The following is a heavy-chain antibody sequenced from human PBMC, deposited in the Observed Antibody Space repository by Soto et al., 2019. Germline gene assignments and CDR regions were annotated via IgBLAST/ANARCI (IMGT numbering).Heavy chain of an antibody. V-gene: IGHV3-23*01. D-gene: IGHD3-22*01. Sequence: EVQLLESGGGLVQPGGSLRLSCAASGFTFSSYAMSWVRQAPGKGLEWVSAISGSGGSTYYADSVKGRFTIPRDNSKNTVYLQMNSLRAEDTGVYYCAKEKWDDDSSGYYHDYWGQGTLVTVSS. CDR1: GFTFSSYA. CDR3: AKEKWDDDSSGYYHDY. CDR2: ISGSGGST. J-gene: IGHJ4*02.